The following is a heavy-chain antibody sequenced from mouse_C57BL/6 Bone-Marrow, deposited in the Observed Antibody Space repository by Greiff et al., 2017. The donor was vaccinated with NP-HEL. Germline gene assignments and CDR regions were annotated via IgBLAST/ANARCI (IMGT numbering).Heavy chain of an antibody. CDR2: ISYDGSN. CDR1: GYSITSGYY. CDR3: AREFWDPYYFDY. Sequence: EVQRVESGPGLVKPSQSLSLTCSVTGYSITSGYYWNWIRQFPGNKLEWMGYISYDGSNNYNPSLKNRISITRDTSKNQFFLKLNSVTTEDTATYYCAREFWDPYYFDYWGQGTTLTVSS. D-gene: IGHD4-1*01. V-gene: IGHV3-6*01. J-gene: IGHJ2*01.